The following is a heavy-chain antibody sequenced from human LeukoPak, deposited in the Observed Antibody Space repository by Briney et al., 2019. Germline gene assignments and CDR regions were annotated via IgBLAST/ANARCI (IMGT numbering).Heavy chain of an antibody. CDR3: ARDNPYSSSGDAFDV. CDR2: ISAYNGNT. CDR1: GYTFTSYG. V-gene: IGHV1-18*01. J-gene: IGHJ3*01. Sequence: ASVKVSCKASGYTFTSYGISWVRQAPGQGLEWMGWISAYNGNTNYAQKLQGRVTMTTDTSTSTAYMELRSLRSDDTAVYYCARDNPYSSSGDAFDVWGQGTMVTVSS. D-gene: IGHD6-13*01.